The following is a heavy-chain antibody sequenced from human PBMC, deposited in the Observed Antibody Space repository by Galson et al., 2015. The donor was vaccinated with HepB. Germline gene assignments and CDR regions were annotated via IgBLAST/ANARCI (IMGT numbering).Heavy chain of an antibody. CDR2: IRQDGSEK. Sequence: SLRLSCAASGFTFSSYWMSWVRQAPGKGLEWVANIRQDGSEKYYVDSAKGRFTISRDNAKNSLYLQMNSLRAEDTAVYYCARDEPSGSYRFDSWGQGALVTVSS. D-gene: IGHD1-26*01. J-gene: IGHJ4*02. V-gene: IGHV3-7*01. CDR1: GFTFSSYW. CDR3: ARDEPSGSYRFDS.